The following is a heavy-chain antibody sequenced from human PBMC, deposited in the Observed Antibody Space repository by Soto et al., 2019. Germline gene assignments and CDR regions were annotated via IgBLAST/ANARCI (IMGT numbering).Heavy chain of an antibody. V-gene: IGHV3-33*01. CDR2: IWYDGSNK. Sequence: GSLRLSCAASGFTFSSYGMHWVRQAPGKGLEWVAVIWYDGSNKYYADSVKGRFTISRDNSKNTLYLQMNSLRAEDTAVYYCARGATYYDILTGYWGFDYWGQGTLVTVSS. CDR1: GFTFSSYG. D-gene: IGHD3-9*01. J-gene: IGHJ4*02. CDR3: ARGATYYDILTGYWGFDY.